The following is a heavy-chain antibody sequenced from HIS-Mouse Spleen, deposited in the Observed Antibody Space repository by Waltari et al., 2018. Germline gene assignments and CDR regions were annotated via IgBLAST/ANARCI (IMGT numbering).Heavy chain of an antibody. D-gene: IGHD6-13*01. V-gene: IGHV4-39*07. CDR2: IYYSGST. Sequence: QLQLQESGPGLVKPSETLSLPCPVSGCSLSSSSYYWGWIRQPPGKGLEWIGSIYYSGSTYYNPSLKSRVTISVDTSKNQFSLKLSSVTAADTAVYYCAREIPYSSSWYDWYFDLWGRGTLVTVSS. J-gene: IGHJ2*01. CDR1: GCSLSSSSYY. CDR3: AREIPYSSSWYDWYFDL.